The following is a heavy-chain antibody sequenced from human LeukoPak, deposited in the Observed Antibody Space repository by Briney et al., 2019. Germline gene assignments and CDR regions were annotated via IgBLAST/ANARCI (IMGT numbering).Heavy chain of an antibody. CDR2: IKQDGSEK. V-gene: IGHV3-7*03. Sequence: GGSLRLSCAASGFTLSSYWMSWVRQAPGKGLEWVANIKQDGSEKYYVDSVKGRFTISRDNAKNSLYLQMNSLRAEDTAVYYCAREIGSSSWYGSGDDAFDIWGQGTMVTVSS. CDR3: AREIGSSSWYGSGDDAFDI. D-gene: IGHD6-13*01. J-gene: IGHJ3*02. CDR1: GFTLSSYW.